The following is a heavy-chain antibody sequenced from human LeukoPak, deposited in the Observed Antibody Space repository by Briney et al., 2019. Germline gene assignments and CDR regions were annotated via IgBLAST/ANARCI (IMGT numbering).Heavy chain of an antibody. V-gene: IGHV4-34*01. Sequence: SSETLSLTCAVYGGSFSGYYWSWIRQPPGKGLEWIGEINHSGSTNYNPSLKSRVTISVDTSKNQFSLKLSSVTAADTAVYYCARLVGRVRAKYSSSWYEAPRGWFDPWGQGTLVTVSS. CDR2: INHSGST. CDR1: GGSFSGYY. CDR3: ARLVGRVRAKYSSSWYEAPRGWFDP. J-gene: IGHJ5*02. D-gene: IGHD6-13*01.